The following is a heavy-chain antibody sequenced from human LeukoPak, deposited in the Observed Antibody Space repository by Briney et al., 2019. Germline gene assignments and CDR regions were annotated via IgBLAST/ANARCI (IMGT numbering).Heavy chain of an antibody. CDR2: IFYSGST. J-gene: IGHJ4*02. D-gene: IGHD6-13*01. CDR3: ARTAGGKDHDF. CDR1: GGSISSGGFY. V-gene: IGHV4-31*03. Sequence: PSATLSLTCTVSGGSISSGGFYWSWIRQHPGKGLEWLGSIFYSGSTFYNPSLKSRLSMSVDTSKNQFSLKLNSVTVADTAVYYCARTAGGKDHDFWGQGTLVTVSS.